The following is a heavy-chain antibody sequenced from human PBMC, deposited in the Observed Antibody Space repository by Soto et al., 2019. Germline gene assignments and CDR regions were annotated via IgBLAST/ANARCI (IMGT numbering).Heavy chain of an antibody. CDR2: IYYSGTT. J-gene: IGHJ4*02. V-gene: IGHV4-39*07. CDR3: ARATYYYDSSGYSDRVLDY. CDR1: GDSITSNSYF. Sequence: PSETLSLTCTVSGDSITSNSYFWAWIRQPPGKGLEGIGSIYYSGTTYYNPSLKSRVTISEDTSKNQFSLKLSSVTAADTAVYYCARATYYYDSSGYSDRVLDYWGQGTLVTVSS. D-gene: IGHD3-22*01.